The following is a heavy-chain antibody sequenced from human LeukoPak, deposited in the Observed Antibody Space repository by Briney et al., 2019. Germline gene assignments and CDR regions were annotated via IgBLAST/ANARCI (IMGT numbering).Heavy chain of an antibody. V-gene: IGHV3-30*15. CDR2: ISYDGSNE. CDR3: ARANTGMVRGYYYYMDV. J-gene: IGHJ6*03. D-gene: IGHD5-18*01. Sequence: SGRSLRLSCAASGFTFSDYAMHWVRQAPGKGLEWVAVISYDGSNEYYADSVEGRFTISRDNSKNTLYPQMSSLRVEDTAVYYCARANTGMVRGYYYYMDVWGKGTTVTVSS. CDR1: GFTFSDYA.